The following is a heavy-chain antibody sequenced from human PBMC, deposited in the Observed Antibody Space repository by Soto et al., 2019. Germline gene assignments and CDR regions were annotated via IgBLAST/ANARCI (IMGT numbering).Heavy chain of an antibody. CDR1: GYTFTNYG. D-gene: IGHD3-3*01. CDR3: ARGGTTYYESWKIDY. J-gene: IGHJ4*02. Sequence: QVQLVQSGAEVRRPGASVKVSCKASGYTFTNYGINWVRQAPGQGLEWMGWINVDTGNTNYAQKVQGRVTMTTDTSTSTAYMELRSLRSDATARYYCARGGTTYYESWKIDYWGQGTLITVSS. CDR2: INVDTGNT. V-gene: IGHV1-18*01.